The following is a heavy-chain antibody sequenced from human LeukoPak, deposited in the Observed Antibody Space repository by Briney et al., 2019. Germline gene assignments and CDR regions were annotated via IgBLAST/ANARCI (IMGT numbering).Heavy chain of an antibody. V-gene: IGHV3-30*19. CDR3: AREILRRAFDI. CDR2: ISYDGSNK. Sequence: GRSLRLSCAASGFTFSNYGMHWVRQAPGKGLEWVAVISYDGSNKYYADSVKGRFTISRDNSKNTLYLQMNSLRAEDTAVYYCAREILRRAFDIWGQGTMVTVSS. CDR1: GFTFSNYG. J-gene: IGHJ3*02. D-gene: IGHD3-3*01.